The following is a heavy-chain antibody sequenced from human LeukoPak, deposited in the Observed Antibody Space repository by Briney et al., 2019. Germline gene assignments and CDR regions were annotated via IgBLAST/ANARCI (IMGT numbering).Heavy chain of an antibody. CDR3: ARHSLGEYYGSGTGMDV. CDR1: GESFSGYY. Sequence: SETLSLTCAVFGESFSGYYWSWIRQPPGKGLEWIGEINHRGSTNYNPSLKSRVTISVDTSKNQFSLKLSSVTAADTAVYYCARHSLGEYYGSGTGMDVWGQGTTVTVSS. V-gene: IGHV4-34*01. D-gene: IGHD3-10*01. CDR2: INHRGST. J-gene: IGHJ6*02.